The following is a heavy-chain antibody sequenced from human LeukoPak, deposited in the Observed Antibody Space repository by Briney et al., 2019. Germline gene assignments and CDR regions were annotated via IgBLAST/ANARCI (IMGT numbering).Heavy chain of an antibody. Sequence: GGSLRLSCAASGFTFSSYAMSWVRQAPGKGLEWVSSISSSGGSTYYEDSVKGRFTISRDNSKNTLFLQMNSLRAEDTAVYFCARGEKGYSSGWSLRWVYWGQGTLVTVSS. V-gene: IGHV3-23*01. CDR1: GFTFSSYA. CDR2: ISSSGGST. D-gene: IGHD6-19*01. CDR3: ARGEKGYSSGWSLRWVY. J-gene: IGHJ4*02.